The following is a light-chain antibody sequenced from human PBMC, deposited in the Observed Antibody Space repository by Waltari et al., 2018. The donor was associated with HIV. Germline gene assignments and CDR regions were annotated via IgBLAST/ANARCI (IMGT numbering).Light chain of an antibody. CDR1: SSDVGRYKY. CDR3: SSYTGSSTLWV. Sequence: QSALTQPASVSGSPGQSITISCTGTSSDVGRYKYVSWYQQHPGKAPKLLVYEVSNRPSGVSNRFSGSKSGNTASLTISGLQAEDEADYYGSSYTGSSTLWVFGGGTKLTVL. V-gene: IGLV2-14*01. J-gene: IGLJ3*02. CDR2: EVS.